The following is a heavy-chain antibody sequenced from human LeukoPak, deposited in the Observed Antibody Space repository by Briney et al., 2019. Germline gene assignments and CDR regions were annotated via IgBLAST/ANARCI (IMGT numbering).Heavy chain of an antibody. Sequence: PSETLSLTCTVSGGSISSYYWSWIRQPPGKGREWIGYIYYSGSTNYNPSLKSRVTISVDTSKNQFSLKLSSVTAADTAVYYCAREDCTNGVCYYDYWGQGTLVTVSS. J-gene: IGHJ4*02. CDR3: AREDCTNGVCYYDY. CDR1: GGSISSYY. D-gene: IGHD2-8*01. V-gene: IGHV4-59*01. CDR2: IYYSGST.